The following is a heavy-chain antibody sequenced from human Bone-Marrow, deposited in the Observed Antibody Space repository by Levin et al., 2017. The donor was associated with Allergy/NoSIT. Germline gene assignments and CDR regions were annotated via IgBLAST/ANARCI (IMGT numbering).Heavy chain of an antibody. J-gene: IGHJ6*02. D-gene: IGHD6-13*01. CDR1: GFTFSSYD. V-gene: IGHV3-13*01. Sequence: GGSLRLSCAASGFTFSSYDMHWVRQATGKGLEWVSAIGTAGDTYYPGSVKGRFTISRENAKNSLYLQMNSLRAGDTAVYYCARSPYFLAAAKKYYYYYGMDVWGQGTTVTVSS. CDR2: IGTAGDT. CDR3: ARSPYFLAAAKKYYYYYGMDV.